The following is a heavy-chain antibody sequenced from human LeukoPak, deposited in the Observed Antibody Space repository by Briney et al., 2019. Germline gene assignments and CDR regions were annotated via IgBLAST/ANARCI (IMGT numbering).Heavy chain of an antibody. D-gene: IGHD5-12*01. CDR1: GYSISSGYY. Sequence: SETLSLTCTVSGYSISSGYYWGWIRQPPGKGLEWIGSIYHSGSTYYNPSLKSRVTISVDTSKNQFSLKLSSVTAADTAVYYCARVGYSGYGGYYYYMDVWGKGTTVTVSS. J-gene: IGHJ6*03. CDR2: IYHSGST. CDR3: ARVGYSGYGGYYYYMDV. V-gene: IGHV4-38-2*02.